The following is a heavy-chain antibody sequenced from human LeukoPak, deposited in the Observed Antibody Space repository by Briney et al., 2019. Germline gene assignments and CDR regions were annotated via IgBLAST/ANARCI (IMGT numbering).Heavy chain of an antibody. D-gene: IGHD2-2*02. V-gene: IGHV1-2*02. Sequence: ASVKVSCKASGYTFTGYYMHWVRQAPGQGLEWMGWINPNSGGTNYAQKFQGRVTMTRDTSISTVYMELSRLRSDDTAVYYCARGYCSSTSCYSIAAAGTLDYWGQGTLVTVSS. CDR2: INPNSGGT. CDR3: ARGYCSSTSCYSIAAAGTLDY. J-gene: IGHJ4*02. CDR1: GYTFTGYY.